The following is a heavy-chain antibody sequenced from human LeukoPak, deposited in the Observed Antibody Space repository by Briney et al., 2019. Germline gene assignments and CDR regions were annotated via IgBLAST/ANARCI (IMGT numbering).Heavy chain of an antibody. J-gene: IGHJ4*02. CDR2: IYYSGST. CDR3: ARVVSYSSGWYSRGYYFDY. D-gene: IGHD6-19*01. Sequence: PSETLSLTCTVSGGSISSSSYYWGWIRQPPGKGLEWIGSIYYSGSTYYNPSLKSRVTISVDTSKNQFSLKLSSVTAADTAVYYCARVVSYSSGWYSRGYYFDYWGQGTLVTVSS. CDR1: GGSISSSSYY. V-gene: IGHV4-39*07.